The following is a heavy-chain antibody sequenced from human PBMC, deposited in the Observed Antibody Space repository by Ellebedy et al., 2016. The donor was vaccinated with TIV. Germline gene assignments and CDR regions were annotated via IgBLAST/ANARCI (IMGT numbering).Heavy chain of an antibody. J-gene: IGHJ6*02. Sequence: ASVKVSCXASGGTFSSYAISWVRQAPGQGLEWMGWISAYNGNTNYAQKLQGRVTMTTDTSTSTAYMELRSLRSDDTAVYYCARQYLRGVPPIGYYGMDVWGQGTTVTVSS. CDR2: ISAYNGNT. CDR3: ARQYLRGVPPIGYYGMDV. V-gene: IGHV1-18*01. D-gene: IGHD3-10*02. CDR1: GGTFSSYA.